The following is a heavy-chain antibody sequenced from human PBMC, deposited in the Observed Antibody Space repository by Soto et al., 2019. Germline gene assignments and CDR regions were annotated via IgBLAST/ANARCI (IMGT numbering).Heavy chain of an antibody. Sequence: QLQLQESGPGLVKPSETLSLTCTVSGGSISSGTYSWGWIRQPPGKGQEWMGTIYYSGSTKYNPFLKRRVTMYVDTSKNQFYMKVSAVSAADTALYYCATLGGYCTTSCSGYYALDVWGQGTTVTVS. CDR3: ATLGGYCTTSCSGYYALDV. D-gene: IGHD2-8*01. CDR1: GGSISSGTYS. CDR2: IYYSGST. V-gene: IGHV4-39*01. J-gene: IGHJ6*02.